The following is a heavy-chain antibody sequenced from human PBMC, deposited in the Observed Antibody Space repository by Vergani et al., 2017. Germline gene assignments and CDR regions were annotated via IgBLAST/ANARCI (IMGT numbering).Heavy chain of an antibody. Sequence: VQLLESGGGLVQPGGSLRLSCAASGFTFSSYAMHWVRQAPGKGLEWVAVISYDGSNKYYADSVKGRFTISRDNSKNTLYLQMNSLRAEDTAVYYCARGVGASYXFDYWGQGTLVTVSS. V-gene: IGHV3-30-3*01. D-gene: IGHD1-26*01. J-gene: IGHJ4*02. CDR3: ARGVGASYXFDY. CDR2: ISYDGSNK. CDR1: GFTFSSYA.